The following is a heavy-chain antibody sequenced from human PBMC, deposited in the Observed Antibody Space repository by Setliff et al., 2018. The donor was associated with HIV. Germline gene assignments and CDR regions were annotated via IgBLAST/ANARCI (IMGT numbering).Heavy chain of an antibody. CDR1: GGSISTNYYY. CDR3: ARDRGSTSWRGGGFYYYGMDV. CDR2: ISSSSSYR. D-gene: IGHD6-13*01. J-gene: IGHJ6*02. V-gene: IGHV3-11*06. Sequence: LSLTCSVSGGSISTNYYYWSWIRQHPGKGLEWVSSISSSSSYRYYADSLKGRFTISFNSAKNSLYLQMNSRRAEDTAVYYCARDRGSTSWRGGGFYYYGMDVWGQGKVTVSS.